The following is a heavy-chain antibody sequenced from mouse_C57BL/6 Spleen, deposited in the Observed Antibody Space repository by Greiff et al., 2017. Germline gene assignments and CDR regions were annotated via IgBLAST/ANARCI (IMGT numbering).Heavy chain of an antibody. J-gene: IGHJ4*01. CDR3: AREGIYYEAMDY. V-gene: IGHV1-61*01. Sequence: QVQLKQPGAKLVRPGSSVKLSCKASGYTFTSYWMDWVKQRPGQGLEWIGNIYPSDSETHYNQKFKDKATLTVDKSSSTAYMQLSSLTSEDSAVYYCAREGIYYEAMDYWGQGTSVTVSS. CDR1: GYTFTSYW. CDR2: IYPSDSET.